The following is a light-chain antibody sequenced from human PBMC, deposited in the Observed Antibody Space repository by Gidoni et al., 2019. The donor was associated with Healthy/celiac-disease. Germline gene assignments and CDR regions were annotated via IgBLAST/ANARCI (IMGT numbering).Light chain of an antibody. J-gene: IGKJ1*01. CDR1: QSVSSSY. V-gene: IGKV3-20*01. Sequence: IVLPQSPGTLSLSPGERATLSCRASQSVSSSYLAWYQQKPGQAPRLLIYGASSRATGIPDRVSGSGSGTDFTLTISRLEPEDFAVDYCQQYGSSTWTFXQXTKVEIK. CDR3: QQYGSSTWT. CDR2: GAS.